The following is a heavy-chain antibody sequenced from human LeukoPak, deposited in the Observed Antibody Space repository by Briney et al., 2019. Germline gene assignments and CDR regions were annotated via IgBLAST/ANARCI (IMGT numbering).Heavy chain of an antibody. CDR1: GFTFSSYW. Sequence: QAGGSLRLSCAASGFTFSSYWMHWVRQAPGKGLVWVSRINIDGSSTSYADSVKGRFTISRDNAKNTLYLQMNSLRAEDTAVYYCARDQLYYDFWSGYYREDYYYGMDVWGQGTTVTVSS. CDR2: INIDGSST. V-gene: IGHV3-74*01. CDR3: ARDQLYYDFWSGYYREDYYYGMDV. D-gene: IGHD3-3*01. J-gene: IGHJ6*02.